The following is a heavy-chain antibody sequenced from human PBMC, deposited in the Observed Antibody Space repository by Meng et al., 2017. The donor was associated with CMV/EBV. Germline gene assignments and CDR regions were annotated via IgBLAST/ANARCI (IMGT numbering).Heavy chain of an antibody. CDR3: ARHDGAASYYYYGMDV. V-gene: IGHV1-46*01. CDR2: INPSGGST. J-gene: IGHJ6*02. D-gene: IGHD2-15*01. CDR1: GYTFTSYY. Sequence: ASVKVSCKASGYTFTSYYMHWVRQAPGQGREWMGIINPSGGSTSYAQKFQGRVTMTRDTSKNQFSLKLSSVTAADTAVYYCARHDGAASYYYYGMDVWGQGTTVTVSS.